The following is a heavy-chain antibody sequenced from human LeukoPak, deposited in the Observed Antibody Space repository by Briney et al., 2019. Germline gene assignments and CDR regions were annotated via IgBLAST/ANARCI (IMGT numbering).Heavy chain of an antibody. J-gene: IGHJ4*02. V-gene: IGHV5-51*01. CDR1: GYNFNTHW. D-gene: IGHD5-12*01. CDR2: TYPGDSDT. Sequence: GESLKISCRTSGYNFNTHWIGWVRQMPGKGLEWMGITYPGDSDTRYSPSFQGQVTISADKSISTAYLQWSSLKASDTAMYYCTRISGNIFDYWGQGTLVTVSA. CDR3: TRISGNIFDY.